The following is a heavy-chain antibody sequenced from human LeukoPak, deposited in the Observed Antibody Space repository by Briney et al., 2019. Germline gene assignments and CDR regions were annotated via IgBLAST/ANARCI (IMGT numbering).Heavy chain of an antibody. V-gene: IGHV3-33*01. Sequence: GGSLRLSCAASGFTFSRYGMHWVRQAPGKGLEWVAVIWYDGSNRQYVDSVKGRFTIPRDNSKNTLYLQMNSLRADDTAVYYCARDFGFSPSSGYSFDYWGQGTLVTVSS. D-gene: IGHD3-22*01. J-gene: IGHJ4*02. CDR3: ARDFGFSPSSGYSFDY. CDR1: GFTFSRYG. CDR2: IWYDGSNR.